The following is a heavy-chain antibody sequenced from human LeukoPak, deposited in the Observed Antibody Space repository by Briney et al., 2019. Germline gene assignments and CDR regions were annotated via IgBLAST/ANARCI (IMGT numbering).Heavy chain of an antibody. CDR2: INHSGST. CDR1: GGSFSGYY. J-gene: IGHJ4*02. Sequence: PSETLSLTCAVYGGSFSGYYWSWIRQPPGKGLEWIGEINHSGSTNYNPSLKSRVTISVDTSKNQFSLKLSSVTAADTAVYYCAREVVRGRILYSYSDYWGQGTLVTVSS. CDR3: AREVVRGRILYSYSDY. D-gene: IGHD2-8*01. V-gene: IGHV4-34*01.